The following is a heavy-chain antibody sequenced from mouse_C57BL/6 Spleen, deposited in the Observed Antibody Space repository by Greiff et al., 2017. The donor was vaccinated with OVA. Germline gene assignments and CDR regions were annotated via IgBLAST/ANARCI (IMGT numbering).Heavy chain of an antibody. V-gene: IGHV5-4*03. CDR3: ASDSVYFKWYFDV. D-gene: IGHD1-1*01. J-gene: IGHJ1*03. CDR1: GFTFSSYA. Sequence: DVKLVESGGGLVKPGGSLKLSCAASGFTFSSYAMSWVRQTPEKRLEWVATISDGGNYTYYPDNVKGRFTISRDNAKNNLYLQMSHLKSEDTAMYYCASDSVYFKWYFDVWGTGTTVTVSS. CDR2: ISDGGNYT.